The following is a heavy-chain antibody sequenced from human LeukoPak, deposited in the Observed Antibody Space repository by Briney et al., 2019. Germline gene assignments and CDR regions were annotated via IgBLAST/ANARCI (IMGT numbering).Heavy chain of an antibody. J-gene: IGHJ6*04. CDR3: ARSGYCSSTSCSDIYYYYYYGMDV. D-gene: IGHD2-2*03. V-gene: IGHV3-30*04. CDR1: GFTFSSYA. Sequence: GGSLRLSCAASGFTFSSYAMHWVRQAPGKGLEWVAVISYDGSNKYYADSVKGRFTISRDNSKNTLYLQMNSLRAEDTAVYYCARSGYCSSTSCSDIYYYYYYGMDVWGKGTTVTVSS. CDR2: ISYDGSNK.